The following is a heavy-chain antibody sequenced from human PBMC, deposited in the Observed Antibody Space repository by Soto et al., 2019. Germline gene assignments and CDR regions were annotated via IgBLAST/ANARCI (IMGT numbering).Heavy chain of an antibody. V-gene: IGHV4-4*07. D-gene: IGHD1-1*01. Sequence: SETLSLTCTVSVDSITTYYWNWIRQPAGKGLEWIGRIDASGNTNYNPSLNSRVTLSVDTSKKQFSLKLTSVTAADTAVYYCARFSNNWFQTEGMDVWGQGTTVTVSS. CDR1: VDSITTYY. J-gene: IGHJ6*02. CDR2: IDASGNT. CDR3: ARFSNNWFQTEGMDV.